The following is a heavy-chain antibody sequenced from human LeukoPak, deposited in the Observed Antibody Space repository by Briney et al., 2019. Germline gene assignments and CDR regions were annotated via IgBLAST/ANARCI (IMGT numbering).Heavy chain of an antibody. D-gene: IGHD3-22*01. V-gene: IGHV4-39*07. J-gene: IGHJ2*01. CDR3: ARRYYYYDRHFDL. CDR1: GGSISSTTYY. CDR2: IKHSGST. Sequence: PSETLSLTCTVSGGSISSTTYYWSWIRQPPGKGLEWIGEIKHSGSTNYNPSLKSRVTISVDTSKNQFSLKLSSVTAADTAVYYCARRYYYYDRHFDLWRRGTLVTVSS.